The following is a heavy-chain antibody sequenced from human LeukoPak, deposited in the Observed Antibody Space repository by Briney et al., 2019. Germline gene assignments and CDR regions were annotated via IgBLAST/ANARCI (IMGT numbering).Heavy chain of an antibody. CDR3: ARGRVPGYCSSTSCSGRTQFDH. J-gene: IGHJ5*02. CDR1: GFTFSSYG. Sequence: PGGSLRLSCAASGFTFSSYGMHWIRQAPGKGLEWVSYISSSGSTIYYADSVKGRFTISRDNAKNSLYPQMNSLRAEDTAVYYCARGRVPGYCSSTSCSGRTQFDHWGQGTLVTVSS. CDR2: ISSSGSTI. V-gene: IGHV3-48*04. D-gene: IGHD2-2*01.